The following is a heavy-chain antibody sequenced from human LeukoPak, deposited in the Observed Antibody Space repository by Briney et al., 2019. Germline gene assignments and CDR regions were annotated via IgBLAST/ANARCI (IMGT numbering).Heavy chain of an antibody. CDR1: GFTFSSYA. D-gene: IGHD2-2*01. CDR2: ISGSGGST. Sequence: PGGSLRLSCAASGFTFSSYAMSWVRQAPGKGLEWVSAISGSGGSTYYADSVKGRFTISRDNSKNTLYLQMNSLRAEDTAVYYCAKGREDIVVVPAALDYWGRGTLVTVSS. J-gene: IGHJ4*02. CDR3: AKGREDIVVVPAALDY. V-gene: IGHV3-23*01.